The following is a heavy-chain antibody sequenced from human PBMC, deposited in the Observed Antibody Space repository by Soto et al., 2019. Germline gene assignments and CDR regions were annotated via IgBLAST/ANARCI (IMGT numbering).Heavy chain of an antibody. CDR1: GYTFTSYA. D-gene: IGHD2-21*02. CDR2: INAGNGNT. Sequence: QVQLVQSGAEEKKPGASVKVSCKASGYTFTSYAMHWVRQAPGQRLEWMGWINAGNGNTKYSQKFQGRVTITRDTSAGQAYMERRSLRSEETAVYYCARSIVVVTARDYWGQGTLVTVSS. V-gene: IGHV1-3*05. CDR3: ARSIVVVTARDY. J-gene: IGHJ4*02.